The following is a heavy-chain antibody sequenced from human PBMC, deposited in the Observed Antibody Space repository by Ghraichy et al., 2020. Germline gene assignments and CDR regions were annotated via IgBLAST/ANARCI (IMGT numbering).Heavy chain of an antibody. CDR1: GFTFSSYS. CDR2: ISTSSSTI. V-gene: IGHV3-48*01. Sequence: GESLNISCAASGFTFSSYSMDWVRQAPGKGLEWVSYISTSSSTIYYAESVKGRFTISRDNAKNSLYLQMNSLRAEDTAVYYCARDSGSHYDRFDYWGQGALVTVSS. D-gene: IGHD1-26*01. J-gene: IGHJ4*02. CDR3: ARDSGSHYDRFDY.